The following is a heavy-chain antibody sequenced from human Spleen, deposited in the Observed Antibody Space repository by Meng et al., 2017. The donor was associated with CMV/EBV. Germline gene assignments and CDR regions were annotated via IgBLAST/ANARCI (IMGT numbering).Heavy chain of an antibody. CDR1: GGTFSSYA. CDR2: IIPILGIA. Sequence: CKASGGTFSSYAISWVRQAPGQGLEWMGGIIPILGIANYAQKFQGRVTITADKSTSTAYMELSSLRSEDTAVYYCAREDRQLGGFDPWGQGTLVTVSS. J-gene: IGHJ5*02. V-gene: IGHV1-69*10. CDR3: AREDRQLGGFDP. D-gene: IGHD3-16*01.